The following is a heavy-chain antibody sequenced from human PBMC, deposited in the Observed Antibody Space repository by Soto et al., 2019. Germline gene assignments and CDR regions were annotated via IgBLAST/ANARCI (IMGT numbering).Heavy chain of an antibody. J-gene: IGHJ4*02. D-gene: IGHD3-10*01. CDR3: ARKGLTYYYGSGSYVLDY. V-gene: IGHV3-33*01. CDR1: GFTFSSYG. CDR2: IWYDGSNK. Sequence: QVQLVESGGGVVQPGRSLRLSCAASGFTFSSYGMHWVRQAPGKGLEWVAVIWYDGSNKYYADSVKVRFTISRDNSKNTLYLQRNSLRAEDTAVYYCARKGLTYYYGSGSYVLDYWGQGTLVTVSS.